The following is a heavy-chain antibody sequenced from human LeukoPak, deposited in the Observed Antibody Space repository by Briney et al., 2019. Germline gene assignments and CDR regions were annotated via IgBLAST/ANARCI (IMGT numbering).Heavy chain of an antibody. CDR1: GGSISSYY. CDR2: IYYSGST. Sequence: SETLSLTCTVSGGSISSYYWSWIRRPPGKGLEWIGYIYYSGSTNYNPSLKSRVTISVDTSKNQFSLKLSSVTAADTAVYYCARASGSYLDYWGQGTLVTVSS. CDR3: ARASGSYLDY. D-gene: IGHD1-26*01. J-gene: IGHJ4*02. V-gene: IGHV4-59*08.